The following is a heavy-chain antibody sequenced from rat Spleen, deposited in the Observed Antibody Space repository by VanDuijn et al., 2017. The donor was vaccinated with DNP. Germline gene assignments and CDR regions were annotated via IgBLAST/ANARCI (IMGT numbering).Heavy chain of an antibody. V-gene: IGHV5S23*01. CDR1: GFTFNNSV. CDR3: ARWYNSGYSFDY. D-gene: IGHD4-3*01. Sequence: EVQMVESGGGLVQPGRSLRLSSAVSGFTFNNSVMAWVRQAPTKGLEWVASISNNGANSYYRDSVKGRFTISRDNAKSTLYLQMNSLRSEDMATYYCARWYNSGYSFDYWGQGVMVTVSS. CDR2: ISNNGANS. J-gene: IGHJ2*01.